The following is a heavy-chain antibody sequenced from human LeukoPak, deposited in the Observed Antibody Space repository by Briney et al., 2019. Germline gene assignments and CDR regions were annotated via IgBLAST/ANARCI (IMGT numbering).Heavy chain of an antibody. V-gene: IGHV3-23*01. CDR1: GFTFSSYA. CDR2: ISGSGGRT. D-gene: IGHD3-22*01. J-gene: IGHJ3*02. CDR3: AKVSSYDSSGYDAFDI. Sequence: GGSLRLSCAASGFTFSSYAMSWVRQAPGKGLEWVSAISGSGGRTYYADSVKGRFTISRDNSKNTLYLQMNSLRAEDTAVYYCAKVSSYDSSGYDAFDIWGQGTMVTVSS.